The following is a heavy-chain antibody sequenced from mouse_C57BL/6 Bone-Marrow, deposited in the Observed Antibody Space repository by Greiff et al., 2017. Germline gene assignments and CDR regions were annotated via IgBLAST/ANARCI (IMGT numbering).Heavy chain of an antibody. D-gene: IGHD1-1*01. CDR3: ARVESSSPYFDY. Sequence: EVQLVESGPGLVKPSQSLSLTCSVTGYSITSGYYWNWIRQFPGNKLEWMGYISYDGSNNYNPSLKNRISITRDTSKNQFFLKLNSVTTEDTATYYCARVESSSPYFDYWGQGTTLTVSS. CDR1: GYSITSGYY. CDR2: ISYDGSN. J-gene: IGHJ2*01. V-gene: IGHV3-6*01.